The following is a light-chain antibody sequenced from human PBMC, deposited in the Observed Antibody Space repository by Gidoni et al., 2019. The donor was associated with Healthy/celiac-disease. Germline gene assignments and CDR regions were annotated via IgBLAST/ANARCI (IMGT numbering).Light chain of an antibody. Sequence: DIVMTQSPLSLPVTPGEPASISCRSSKSLLHSNGYNYLDWYRQKQGQSPQLLIYLGSNRASGVPDRFSGSGSGTDFTLKISRVEAEDVGVYYCMQALQTPRTFGQGTKLEIK. J-gene: IGKJ2*01. CDR2: LGS. V-gene: IGKV2-28*01. CDR3: MQALQTPRT. CDR1: KSLLHSNGYNY.